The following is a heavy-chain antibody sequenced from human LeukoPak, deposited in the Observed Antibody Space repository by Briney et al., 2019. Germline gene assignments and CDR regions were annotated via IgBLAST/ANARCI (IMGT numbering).Heavy chain of an antibody. Sequence: SVKVSCKAFGGTFSSYAISWVRQAPGQGLEWMGGIIPIFGTANYAQKFQGRVTITADESTSTAYMELSSLRSEDTAVYYCATRVGATYYFDYWGQGTLVTVSS. CDR2: IIPIFGTA. V-gene: IGHV1-69*13. D-gene: IGHD1-26*01. CDR1: GGTFSSYA. CDR3: ATRVGATYYFDY. J-gene: IGHJ4*02.